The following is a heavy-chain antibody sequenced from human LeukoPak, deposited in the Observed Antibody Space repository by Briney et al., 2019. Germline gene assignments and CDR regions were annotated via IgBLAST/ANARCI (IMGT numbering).Heavy chain of an antibody. V-gene: IGHV4-59*01. Sequence: SETLSLTCTVSGGSISSYYWSWIRQPPGKGLEWIGYIYYSGSTNYNPSLKSRVTISVDTSKNQFSLKLSSVTAADTAVYYCAGGGGPLDYWGQGTLVTVSS. CDR1: GGSISSYY. CDR3: AGGGGPLDY. CDR2: IYYSGST. J-gene: IGHJ4*02. D-gene: IGHD2-15*01.